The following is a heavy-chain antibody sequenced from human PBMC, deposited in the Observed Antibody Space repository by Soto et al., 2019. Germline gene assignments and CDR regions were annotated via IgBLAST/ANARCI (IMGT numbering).Heavy chain of an antibody. V-gene: IGHV3-21*01. J-gene: IGHJ6*02. CDR1: GFNFNSYT. D-gene: IGHD2-15*01. CDR2: ISSSGYI. Sequence: EVQLVESGGGLVKPGGSLRLSCAASGFNFNSYTINWVRQAPGKRLEWLSSISSSGYIFSTDSVRGRFTSSSDNAKNSVYLQINSLRAEDTAVYFCARDCSGGSCYPGMDVCGQGTTVTVSS. CDR3: ARDCSGGSCYPGMDV.